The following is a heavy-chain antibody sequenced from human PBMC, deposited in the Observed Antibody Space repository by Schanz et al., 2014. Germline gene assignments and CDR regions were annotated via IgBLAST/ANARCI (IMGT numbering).Heavy chain of an antibody. V-gene: IGHV3-53*01. Sequence: DVQLVDSGGGLVQPGGSLRLSCAASGFTVSNSYIHWVRQAPGKGLEWVSTIYSSGSTYYADSVRGRFTISRDNSKNTLYLQMKSLRVEDTAVYYCARLDSSSWYPRYWGQGTLVTVSS. J-gene: IGHJ4*02. D-gene: IGHD6-13*01. CDR1: GFTVSNSY. CDR3: ARLDSSSWYPRY. CDR2: IYSSGST.